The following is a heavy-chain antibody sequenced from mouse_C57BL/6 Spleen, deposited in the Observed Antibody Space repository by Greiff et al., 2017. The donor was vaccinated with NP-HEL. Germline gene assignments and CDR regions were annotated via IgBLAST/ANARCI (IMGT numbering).Heavy chain of an antibody. J-gene: IGHJ4*01. CDR1: GYSITSGYY. CDR3: ARRGQLRGNYAMDY. D-gene: IGHD3-2*02. CDR2: ISYDGSN. V-gene: IGHV3-6*01. Sequence: EVKLQESGPGLVKPSQSLSLTCSVTGYSITSGYYWNWIRQFPGNKLEWMGYISYDGSNNYNPSLKNRISITRDTSKNQFFLKLNSVTTEDTATYDCARRGQLRGNYAMDYWGQGTSVTVSS.